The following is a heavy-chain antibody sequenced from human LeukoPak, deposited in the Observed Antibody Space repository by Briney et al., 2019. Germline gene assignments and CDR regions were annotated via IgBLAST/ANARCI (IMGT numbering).Heavy chain of an antibody. V-gene: IGHV3-23*01. CDR2: ISGSGGST. D-gene: IGHD4-17*01. J-gene: IGHJ4*02. Sequence: PGGSLRLSCAASGFTFSSYAMSWVRQAPGKGLEWVSAISGSGGSTYYADSVKGRFTVSRDNSKNTLYLQMNSLRAEDTAVYYCAKHEVHYGDYVGDYWGQGTLVTVSS. CDR1: GFTFSSYA. CDR3: AKHEVHYGDYVGDY.